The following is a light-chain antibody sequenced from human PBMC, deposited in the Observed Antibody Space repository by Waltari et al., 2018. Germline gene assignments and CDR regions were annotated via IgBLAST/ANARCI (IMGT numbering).Light chain of an antibody. CDR1: QDIRDD. Sequence: ITCRASQDIRDDLGWYQQKPGKAPNLLIYAASTCQSGVPSRFSGSGSGTDFTLTINSLQPEDFATYYCLQDYLYPWTFGQGTKVEI. CDR2: AAS. CDR3: LQDYLYPWT. V-gene: IGKV1-6*01. J-gene: IGKJ1*01.